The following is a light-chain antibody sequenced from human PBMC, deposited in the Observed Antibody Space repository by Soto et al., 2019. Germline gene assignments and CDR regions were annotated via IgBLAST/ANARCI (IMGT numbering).Light chain of an antibody. CDR3: QQYSGNSFT. V-gene: IGKV1-5*01. Sequence: PMPQSPSPLSASLGAKAPITCRPSQGVFFCLAWYQHKPGRAPNPLIFDGTNLENGVPSRFSGGGFETEFTLTISSLQPDDFATYYCQQYSGNSFTFGQGTKLDI. CDR2: DGT. CDR1: QGVFFC. J-gene: IGKJ2*01.